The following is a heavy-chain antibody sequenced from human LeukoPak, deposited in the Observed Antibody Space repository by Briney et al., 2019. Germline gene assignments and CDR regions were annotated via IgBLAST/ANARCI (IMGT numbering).Heavy chain of an antibody. CDR2: IYSGGST. J-gene: IGHJ4*02. CDR1: GFTVSSNY. CDR3: ARRHYDILTGYHGFDY. Sequence: PGGSLRPSCAASGFTVSSNYMSWVRQAPGKGLEWVSVIYSGGSTYYADSVKGRFTISRDNSKNTLYLQMNSLRAEDTAVYYCARRHYDILTGYHGFDYWGQGTLATVSS. D-gene: IGHD3-9*01. V-gene: IGHV3-66*01.